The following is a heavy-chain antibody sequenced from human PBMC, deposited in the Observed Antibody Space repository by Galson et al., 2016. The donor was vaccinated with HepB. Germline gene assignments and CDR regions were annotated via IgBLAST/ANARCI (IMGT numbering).Heavy chain of an antibody. CDR1: GHSLTGNY. J-gene: IGHJ6*02. CDR2: IGSNSGDT. V-gene: IGHV1-2*04. CDR3: ARNSGKGDGMDV. Sequence: SVKVSCKASGHSLTGNYIHWFRQAPGQGPEWMGWIGSNSGDTKYPQKFQGWVTITRDTSTSTAFMEVRGLKSDDTAVYYCARNSGKGDGMDVWGQGTTVTVSS. D-gene: IGHD1-26*01.